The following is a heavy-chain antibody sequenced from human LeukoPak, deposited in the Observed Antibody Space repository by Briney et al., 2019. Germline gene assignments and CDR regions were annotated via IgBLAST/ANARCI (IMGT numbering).Heavy chain of an antibody. CDR3: AKDVGIAAASYFDS. CDR1: GFPFSRYG. D-gene: IGHD6-13*01. V-gene: IGHV3-30*18. Sequence: RGRSLRLSCAVSGFPFSRYGVQGVRRAPGRGLEGVALRSYDGSNTYSADSVKGRFTTYRDTSKTTLCLQSISQRAEDTAVYYCAKDVGIAAASYFDSSGQETLGTVSS. CDR2: RSYDGSNT. J-gene: IGHJ4*02.